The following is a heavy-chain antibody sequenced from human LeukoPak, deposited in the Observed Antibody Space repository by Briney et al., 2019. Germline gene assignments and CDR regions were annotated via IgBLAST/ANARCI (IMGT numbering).Heavy chain of an antibody. CDR3: ARDRTPWWLGFDY. CDR1: GFTFSSYS. J-gene: IGHJ4*02. Sequence: GGSLRLSCAASGFTFSSYSMNWVRQAPGKGLEWVSYISSSSSTIYYADSVKGRFTISRDNAKNSLYLQMNSLRAEDTAVYYCARDRTPWWLGFDYWGQGTLVTVSS. V-gene: IGHV3-48*01. D-gene: IGHD2-15*01. CDR2: ISSSSSTI.